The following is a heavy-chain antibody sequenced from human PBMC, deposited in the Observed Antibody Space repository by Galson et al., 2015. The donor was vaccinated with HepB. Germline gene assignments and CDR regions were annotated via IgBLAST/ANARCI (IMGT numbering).Heavy chain of an antibody. J-gene: IGHJ4*02. V-gene: IGHV2-5*02. D-gene: IGHD3-22*01. CDR3: AHGPYYYDSSGRGRWGAFDY. CDR1: GFSLSTRGVG. CDR2: IYWDDDK. Sequence: PALVKPTQTLTLTCTFFGFSLSTRGVGVGWIRQPPGKALEWLALIYWDDDKRYSPSLKSRLTITKDTSKNQVVLTMTNMDPVDTATYYCAHGPYYYDSSGRGRWGAFDYWGQGTLVTVSS.